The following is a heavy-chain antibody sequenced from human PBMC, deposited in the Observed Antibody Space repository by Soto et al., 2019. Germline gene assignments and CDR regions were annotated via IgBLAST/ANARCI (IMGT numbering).Heavy chain of an antibody. D-gene: IGHD5-18*01. Sequence: EVRLEESGGGLVKPGGSLRLSCVASELTLTNAWMSWVRQAPGKGLEWVGRIKSKTEGGTPDYAAPVKGRFTLSRDDSKNTLYLQMNSLMTEDTAVYCCTNLIRGFSDSPYWGQGTLVTVSS. CDR2: IKSKTEGGTP. CDR3: TNLIRGFSDSPY. J-gene: IGHJ4*02. CDR1: ELTLTNAW. V-gene: IGHV3-15*01.